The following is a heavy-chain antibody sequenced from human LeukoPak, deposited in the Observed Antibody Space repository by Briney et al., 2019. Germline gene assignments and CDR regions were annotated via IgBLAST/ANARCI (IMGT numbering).Heavy chain of an antibody. V-gene: IGHV4-59*01. Sequence: PSETLSLTCTVSGGSISSYYWSWIRQPPGEGLEWIGYIYYSGSTNYNPSLKSRVTISVDTSKNQFSLKLSSVTAADTAVYYCARAAYSGSYHSDYWGQGTLVTVSS. D-gene: IGHD1-26*01. CDR2: IYYSGST. J-gene: IGHJ4*02. CDR1: GGSISSYY. CDR3: ARAAYSGSYHSDY.